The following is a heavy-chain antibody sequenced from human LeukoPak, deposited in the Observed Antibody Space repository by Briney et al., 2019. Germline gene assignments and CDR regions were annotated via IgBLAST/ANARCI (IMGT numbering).Heavy chain of an antibody. J-gene: IGHJ4*02. Sequence: SETLSLTCTVSGGSISSSSYYWGWIRQPPGKGLEWIGNIYYSGSTYYNPSLKSRVTISVDTSKNQFSLKLSSVTAADTAVYYCARHAYCGGDCYHDFDYWGQGTLVTVSS. CDR3: ARHAYCGGDCYHDFDY. D-gene: IGHD2-21*02. CDR1: GGSISSSSYY. V-gene: IGHV4-39*01. CDR2: IYYSGST.